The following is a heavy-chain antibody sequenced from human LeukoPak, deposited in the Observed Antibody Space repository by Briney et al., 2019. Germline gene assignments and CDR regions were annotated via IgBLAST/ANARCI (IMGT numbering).Heavy chain of an antibody. J-gene: IGHJ4*02. CDR2: ISWNSGSI. D-gene: IGHD1-26*01. CDR1: GFTFDEYA. V-gene: IGHV3-9*01. CDR3: TKARIVGGNYHFDY. Sequence: GGSLRLSCAASGFTFDEYAMHWVRQAPGKGLEWVSGISWNSGSIGYADSVKGRFTISRNNAKNSLYLQMDSLRTEDTALYYCTKARIVGGNYHFDYWGQGTLVTVSS.